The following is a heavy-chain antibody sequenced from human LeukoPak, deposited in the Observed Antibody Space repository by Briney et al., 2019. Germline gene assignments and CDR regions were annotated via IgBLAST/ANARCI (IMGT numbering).Heavy chain of an antibody. CDR3: VVSITGTYDY. Sequence: PGGSLRLSCAASGFTFSSYEMNWVRQAPGQGLEWVSHISSSGSTIFYADSVKGRFTISRDNAKNSLYLQMNSLRAEDTAVYYCVVSITGTYDYWGQGTLVTVSS. CDR2: ISSSGSTI. D-gene: IGHD1-20*01. CDR1: GFTFSSYE. V-gene: IGHV3-48*03. J-gene: IGHJ4*02.